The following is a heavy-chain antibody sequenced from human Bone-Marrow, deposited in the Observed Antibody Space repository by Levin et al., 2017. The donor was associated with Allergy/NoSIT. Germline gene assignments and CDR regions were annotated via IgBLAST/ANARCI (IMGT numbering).Heavy chain of an antibody. CDR3: AKMTTTLFYYGLDV. CDR1: GFRFEDYG. D-gene: IGHD5-24*01. CDR2: IDWNGGST. Sequence: GGSLRLSCVASGFRFEDYGMNWVRQVPGKGLEWVSGIDWNGGSTGYGDSVKGRFTISRDNAKNSLTLQMHSLRAEDTALYYCAKMTTTLFYYGLDVWGQGIMVTVSS. V-gene: IGHV3-20*04. J-gene: IGHJ6*02.